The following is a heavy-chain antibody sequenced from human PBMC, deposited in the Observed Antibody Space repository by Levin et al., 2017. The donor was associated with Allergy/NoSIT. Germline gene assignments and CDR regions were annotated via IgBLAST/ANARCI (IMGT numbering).Heavy chain of an antibody. D-gene: IGHD4-17*01. V-gene: IGHV1-2*02. Sequence: ASVKVSCKASGYTFTGYYMHWVRQTPGQGLEWMGWINPNSGGTNYAQKFQGRVTMTRDTSISTAYMELTRLRSDDTAVYYCARGGVTTIWAFDFWGQGTMVTVSS. J-gene: IGHJ3*01. CDR3: ARGGVTTIWAFDF. CDR1: GYTFTGYY. CDR2: INPNSGGT.